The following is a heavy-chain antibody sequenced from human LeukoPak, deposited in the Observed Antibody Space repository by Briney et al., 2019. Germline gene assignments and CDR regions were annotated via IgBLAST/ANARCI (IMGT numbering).Heavy chain of an antibody. CDR2: ISYDGSNK. CDR3: ARDLLN. J-gene: IGHJ4*02. V-gene: IGHV3-30*03. Sequence: GGSLRLSCAASGFTFSSYGMHWVRQAPGKGLEWVAVISYDGSNKYYADSAKGRFTISRDNTKNTLYLQMKSLRAEDTAVYYCARDLLNWGQGALVTVSA. CDR1: GFTFSSYG.